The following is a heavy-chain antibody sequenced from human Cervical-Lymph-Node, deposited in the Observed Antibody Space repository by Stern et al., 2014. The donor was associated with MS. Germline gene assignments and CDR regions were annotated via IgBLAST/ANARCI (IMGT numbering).Heavy chain of an antibody. CDR3: ARRAGGSDNYFDP. V-gene: IGHV4-31*03. D-gene: IGHD4/OR15-4a*01. Sequence: QVQLQESGPGLVKPSQTLSLTCTVSGGSIISGDFYWSWIRQLPWKGLEWIGYIYYIGRTYYNPSLNSRVTISVDTANNQFSLKLSSVTAADTAVYYCARRAGGSDNYFDPWGQGTLVTVSS. J-gene: IGHJ5*02. CDR1: GGSIISGDFY. CDR2: IYYIGRT.